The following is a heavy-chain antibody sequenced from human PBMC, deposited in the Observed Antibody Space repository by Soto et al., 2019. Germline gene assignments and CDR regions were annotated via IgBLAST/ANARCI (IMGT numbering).Heavy chain of an antibody. D-gene: IGHD4-17*01. CDR2: ISAYNGNT. CDR3: ARDAPNPSNDYGDSPTLDY. V-gene: IGHV1-18*01. CDR1: GYTFTSYG. J-gene: IGHJ4*02. Sequence: ASVKVSCKASGYTFTSYGISWVRQAPGQGLEWMGRISAYNGNTNYAQKLQGRVTMTTDTSTSTAYMELRSLRSDDTAVYYCARDAPNPSNDYGDSPTLDYWGQGTLVTVSS.